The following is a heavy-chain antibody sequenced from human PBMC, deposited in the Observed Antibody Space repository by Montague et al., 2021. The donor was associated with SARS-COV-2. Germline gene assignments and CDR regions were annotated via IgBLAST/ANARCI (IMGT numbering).Heavy chain of an antibody. CDR3: ARGARQGYGFRLGSFDS. CDR1: GGSFSGYY. D-gene: IGHD3-10*01. Sequence: SETLSLTCAVYGGSFSGYYWNRIRQPPGKELKWFGEINHSRSTNCNQSLKSRVTMSVDTSKNQFSLKLSSVTAADTAVYYCARGARQGYGFRLGSFDSWGQGTLVTVSS. CDR2: INHSRST. V-gene: IGHV4-34*01. J-gene: IGHJ4*02.